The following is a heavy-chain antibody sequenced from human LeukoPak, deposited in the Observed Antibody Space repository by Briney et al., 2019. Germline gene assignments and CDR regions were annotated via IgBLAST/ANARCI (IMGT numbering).Heavy chain of an antibody. J-gene: IGHJ6*03. CDR1: GYTLTELS. CDR2: FDPEDGET. V-gene: IGHV1-24*01. CDR3: ATDRPPRQGFTYYMDV. Sequence: ASVKVSCKVSGYTLTELSMHWVRQAPGKGGEGMGGFDPEDGETIYAQKFQGRVTMTEDTSTDTAYMELSSLRSEDTAVYYCATDRPPRQGFTYYMDVWGKGTTVTVSS.